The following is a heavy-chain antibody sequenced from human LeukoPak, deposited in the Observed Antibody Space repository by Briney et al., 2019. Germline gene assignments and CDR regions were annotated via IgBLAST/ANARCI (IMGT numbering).Heavy chain of an antibody. J-gene: IGHJ6*02. D-gene: IGHD4-17*01. V-gene: IGHV4-34*01. Sequence: SETLSLTCAVYGGSFSGYYWSWIRPPPGKGLEWIGEINQSGSTNSNPSLNSRVTISVDTSKSQFSLKLSSVTAADTAVYYCAGEVDTVTTSYYGMDVWGQGTTVTVSS. CDR1: GGSFSGYY. CDR2: INQSGST. CDR3: AGEVDTVTTSYYGMDV.